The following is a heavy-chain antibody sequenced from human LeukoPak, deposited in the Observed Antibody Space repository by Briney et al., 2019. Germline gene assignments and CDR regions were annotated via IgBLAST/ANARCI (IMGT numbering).Heavy chain of an antibody. CDR2: INAGNGNT. V-gene: IGHV1-3*01. J-gene: IGHJ4*02. D-gene: IGHD3-22*01. Sequence: GASVKVSCKASGYTFTNYTLHWVRQAPGQRLEWMGWINAGNGNTKYSQKFQGRVTITRDTSASTAYMELSSLRSEDTAVYYCAKSYNRRAGVVAPFDYWGQGTLVTVSS. CDR1: GYTFTNYT. CDR3: AKSYNRRAGVVAPFDY.